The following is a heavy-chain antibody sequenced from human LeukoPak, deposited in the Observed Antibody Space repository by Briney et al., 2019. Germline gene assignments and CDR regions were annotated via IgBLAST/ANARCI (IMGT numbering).Heavy chain of an antibody. CDR2: IYYSGST. CDR3: ARHFGTMIVVVIPYYFDY. D-gene: IGHD3-22*01. Sequence: SETLSLTCTVPGGSISSSSYYWGWIRQPPGKGLEWIGSIYYSGSTYYNPSLKSRVTISVDTSKNQFSLKLSSVTAADTAVYYCARHFGTMIVVVIPYYFDYWGQGTLVTVSS. V-gene: IGHV4-39*01. J-gene: IGHJ4*02. CDR1: GGSISSSSYY.